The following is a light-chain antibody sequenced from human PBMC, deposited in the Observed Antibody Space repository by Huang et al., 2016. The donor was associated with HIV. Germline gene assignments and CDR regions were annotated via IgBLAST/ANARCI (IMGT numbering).Light chain of an antibody. V-gene: IGKV4-1*01. Sequence: DIVMTQSPDSLAVSLGARATINCKSSHSVLDTSNNKNYLTWYQQKAGQPPKLLIYWASTRESGVPDRFSGSGSGTDFTLTISSLQAEDVAVYYCQQYYDTPLTFGGGTKAE. CDR1: HSVLDTSNNKNY. CDR3: QQYYDTPLT. J-gene: IGKJ4*01. CDR2: WAS.